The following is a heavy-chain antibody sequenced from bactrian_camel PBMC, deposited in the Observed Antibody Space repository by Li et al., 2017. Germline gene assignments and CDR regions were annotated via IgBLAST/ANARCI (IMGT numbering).Heavy chain of an antibody. V-gene: IGHV3-2*01. Sequence: QLVESGGGSVQAGGSLRLSCTHFGYSSSRHCMGWFRQAPGKGLEWVSSIYSDGSNTAYADSVKGRFTISQDNSKNLLYLQMNSLKPDDSAMYYCAAGTSRGVMSRCLYNDYHLRSYWGQGTQVTVS. J-gene: IGHJ4*01. CDR3: AAGTSRGVMSRCLYNDYHLRSY. CDR2: IYSDGSNT. CDR1: GYSSSRHC. D-gene: IGHD4*01.